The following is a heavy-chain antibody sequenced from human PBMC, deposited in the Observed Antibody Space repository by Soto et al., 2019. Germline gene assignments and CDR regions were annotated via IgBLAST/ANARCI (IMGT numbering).Heavy chain of an antibody. V-gene: IGHV3-30-3*01. CDR2: ISYDGSNK. CDR1: GFTFSSYA. Sequence: GGSLRLSCAASGFTFSSYAMHWVRQAPGKGLEWVAVISYDGSNKYYADSVKGRFTISRDNSKNTLYLQMNSLRAEDTAVYYCARDRKYQLQYYYYGMDVWGQGTTVTVSS. CDR3: ARDRKYQLQYYYYGMDV. J-gene: IGHJ6*02. D-gene: IGHD2-2*01.